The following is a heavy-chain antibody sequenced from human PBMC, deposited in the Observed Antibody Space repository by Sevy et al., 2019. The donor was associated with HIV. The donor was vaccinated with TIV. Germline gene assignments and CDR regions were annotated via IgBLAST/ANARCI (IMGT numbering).Heavy chain of an antibody. D-gene: IGHD5-18*01. Sequence: SETLSLTCTVSGGSISSSSYYWGWIRQPPGKGLEWIGSIYYSGSNYYNPSLKSRVTISVDTSKNQFSLKLSSVTAADTAVYYCARRLVDTAMVWRAFDIWGQGTMVTVSS. V-gene: IGHV4-39*01. CDR2: IYYSGSN. CDR3: ARRLVDTAMVWRAFDI. CDR1: GGSISSSSYY. J-gene: IGHJ3*02.